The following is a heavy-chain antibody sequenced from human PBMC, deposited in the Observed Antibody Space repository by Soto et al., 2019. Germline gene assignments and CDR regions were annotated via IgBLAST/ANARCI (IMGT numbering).Heavy chain of an antibody. J-gene: IGHJ4*02. CDR1: GFSLSNDRMG. Sequence: QVTLKESGPVLVKPTETLTLTCTVSGFSLSNDRMGVSWIRQPPGKALEWLAHIFSNDAKSYSSSLKSGLTTSKDTSKSQVVLTTPAVGPVDTATYYCARIVSGYTYGRRSYYFDYWGQGSLVTVSS. V-gene: IGHV2-26*01. D-gene: IGHD2-15*01. CDR2: IFSNDAK. CDR3: ARIVSGYTYGRRSYYFDY.